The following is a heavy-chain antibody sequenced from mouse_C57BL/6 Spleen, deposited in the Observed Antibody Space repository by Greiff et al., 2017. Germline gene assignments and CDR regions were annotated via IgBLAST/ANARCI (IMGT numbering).Heavy chain of an antibody. CDR3: TAFDGNGFAY. Sequence: VQLQQSGAELVRPGASVQLSCTASGFNIKDDYMHWVKQRPEQGLEWIGWIDPENGDTEYASKFQGKATITADTSSNTAYLQLSSLTSEDTAVYYCTAFDGNGFAYWGQGTLVTVSA. CDR2: IDPENGDT. D-gene: IGHD2-1*01. J-gene: IGHJ3*01. CDR1: GFNIKDDY. V-gene: IGHV14-4*01.